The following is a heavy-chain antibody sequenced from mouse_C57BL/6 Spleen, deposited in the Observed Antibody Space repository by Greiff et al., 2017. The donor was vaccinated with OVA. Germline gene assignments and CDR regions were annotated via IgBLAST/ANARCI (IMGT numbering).Heavy chain of an antibody. CDR1: GFTFTSYW. V-gene: IGHV1-7*01. Sequence: QVQLQPSGADLVKPGASVKLSCIASGFTFTSYWMHWVKQWPGQGLDWIGYINPSSGYTKYNQKFKDKATLTADKSSSTAYMQLSSLTYEDSAVYYCANLDSSGYGLKNWGQGTLVTVSA. CDR2: INPSSGYT. D-gene: IGHD3-2*02. CDR3: ANLDSSGYGLKN. J-gene: IGHJ3*01.